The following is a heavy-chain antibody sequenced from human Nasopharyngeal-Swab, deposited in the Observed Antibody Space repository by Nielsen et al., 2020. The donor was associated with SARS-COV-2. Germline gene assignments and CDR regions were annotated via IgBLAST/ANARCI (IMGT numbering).Heavy chain of an antibody. Sequence: GESLKISCAASGFTFSSYTMNWVRQAPGKGLEWVSSISPTSDYIYYAESVKGRFPISRDNAKNLLFLQIKSLRAEETAIYYCVRGSYGHYDSWGQGALITVSS. D-gene: IGHD4-17*01. J-gene: IGHJ5*01. V-gene: IGHV3-21*06. CDR2: ISPTSDYI. CDR1: GFTFSSYT. CDR3: VRGSYGHYDS.